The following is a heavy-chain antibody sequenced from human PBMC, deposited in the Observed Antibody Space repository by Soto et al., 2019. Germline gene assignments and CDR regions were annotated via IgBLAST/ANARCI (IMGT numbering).Heavy chain of an antibody. V-gene: IGHV4-34*01. CDR3: ARPLFTMVRGVIPGYYYYGMDV. CDR1: GVSFSGYY. Sequence: SETLSLTCAVYGVSFSGYYWSWIRQPPGKGLEWSGEINHSGSTNYNPSLKSRVTISVDTSKNQFSLKLSSVTAADTAVYYCARPLFTMVRGVIPGYYYYGMDVWGQETTVTV. J-gene: IGHJ6*02. CDR2: INHSGST. D-gene: IGHD3-10*01.